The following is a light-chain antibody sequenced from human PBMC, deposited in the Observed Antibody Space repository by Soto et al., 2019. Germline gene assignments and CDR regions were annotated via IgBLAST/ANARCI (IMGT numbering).Light chain of an antibody. CDR1: SSDIGIYKY. Sequence: QSALTQPASVSGSPGQSIAISCTGSSSDIGIYKYVSWYQQHPGKVPKLIIYEVTNRPSGVSNRFSGSKSGNTASLTISGLQAEDEADYYCCSYAGSSTGVFGGGTKVTVL. CDR2: EVT. J-gene: IGLJ3*02. V-gene: IGLV2-23*02. CDR3: CSYAGSSTGV.